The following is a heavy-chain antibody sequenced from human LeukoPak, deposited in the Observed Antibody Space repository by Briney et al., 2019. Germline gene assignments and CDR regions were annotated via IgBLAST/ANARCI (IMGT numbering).Heavy chain of an antibody. J-gene: IGHJ4*02. V-gene: IGHV3-23*01. CDR2: ITGGGGST. CDR1: GFSLSSSS. Sequence: PGGSLRLSCAASGFSLSSSSMSWVRQAPGQGLEWVSVITGGGGSTYYADSVKGRFTISRDNSKNMLYLQMDSLRAEDTAVYYCAKLTTNWGQGTLATVSS. CDR3: AKLTTN. D-gene: IGHD1-26*01.